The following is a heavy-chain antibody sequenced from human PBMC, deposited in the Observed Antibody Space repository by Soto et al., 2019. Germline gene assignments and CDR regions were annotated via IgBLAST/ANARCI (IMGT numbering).Heavy chain of an antibody. CDR3: TADEGEDVFWRN. CDR2: IKSKTDGGTT. J-gene: IGHJ4*02. D-gene: IGHD3-3*01. CDR1: GFTFSNAW. Sequence: EVQLVESGGGVVKPGGSLRLSCAASGFTFSNAWMSWVRQAPGKGLEWVGRIKSKTDGGTTDYAAPVKGRFTISRDDSENTLYLQMNSLKTEDTAVYCCTADEGEDVFWRNWGQGTLVTVSS. V-gene: IGHV3-15*01.